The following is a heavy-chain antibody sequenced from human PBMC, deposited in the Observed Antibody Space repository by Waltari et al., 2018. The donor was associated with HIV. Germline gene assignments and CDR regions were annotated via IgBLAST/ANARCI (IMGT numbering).Heavy chain of an antibody. CDR3: AARGFSR. D-gene: IGHD6-25*01. Sequence: VPLLESGGGLVQPGGSLRPPWAASGFRFSECAMSWVRQAPGKGQEWIAGISDSGRSTYYTDSVRGRFTISRDGSKSTVYLQMNGLRVDDTAVYYCAARGFSRWGRGTLVTVSS. CDR1: GFRFSECA. J-gene: IGHJ2*01. V-gene: IGHV3-23*01. CDR2: ISDSGRST.